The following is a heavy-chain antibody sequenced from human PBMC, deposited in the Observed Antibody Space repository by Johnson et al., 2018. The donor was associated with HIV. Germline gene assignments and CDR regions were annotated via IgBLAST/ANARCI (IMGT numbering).Heavy chain of an antibody. CDR2: ISYDGSNK. J-gene: IGHJ3*02. CDR1: GFTFSSYA. V-gene: IGHV3-30*04. CDR3: ARERGMAGAFDI. D-gene: IGHD5-24*01. Sequence: QMQLVESGGGVVQPGRSLRLSCAASGFTFSSYAMHWVRQAPGKGLEWVAVISYDGSNKYYADSVKGRFTISRDNSKNTLYLQMNSLRAEDTAVYYCARERGMAGAFDIWGQGTMVTVSS.